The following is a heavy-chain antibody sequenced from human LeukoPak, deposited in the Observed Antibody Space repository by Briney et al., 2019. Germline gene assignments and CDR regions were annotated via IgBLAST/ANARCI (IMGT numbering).Heavy chain of an antibody. CDR3: ARGHYYDSSGYYFDY. CDR2: IYHSGSS. CDR1: GYSISSGYY. J-gene: IGHJ4*02. Sequence: PSETLSLTCTVSGYSISSGYYWGWIRQPPGKGLEWIGSIYHSGSSYYNPSLKSRVTISVDTSKNQFSLKLSSVTAADTAVYYCARGHYYDSSGYYFDYWGQGTLVTVSS. D-gene: IGHD3-22*01. V-gene: IGHV4-38-2*02.